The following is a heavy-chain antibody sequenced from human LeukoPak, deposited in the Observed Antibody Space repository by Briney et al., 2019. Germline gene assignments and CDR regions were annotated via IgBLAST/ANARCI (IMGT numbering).Heavy chain of an antibody. CDR2: IGTAGDT. CDR3: ARAGKSLYYFDY. V-gene: IGHV3-13*01. D-gene: IGHD4-23*01. J-gene: IGHJ4*02. CDR1: GFTFSSYD. Sequence: GGSLRLSCAASGFTFSSYDMHWVRHATGKGLEWVSAIGTAGDTYYPGSVKGRFTISRENAKNSLYLQMNSLRAGDTAVYYCARAGKSLYYFDYWGQGTLVTVSS.